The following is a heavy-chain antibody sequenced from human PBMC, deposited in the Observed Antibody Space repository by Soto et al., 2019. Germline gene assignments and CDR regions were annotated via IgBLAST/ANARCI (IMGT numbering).Heavy chain of an antibody. J-gene: IGHJ6*03. Sequence: GGSLRLSCAASGFTFDDYAMHWVRQAPGKGLERVSGISWNSGSIGYADSVKGRFTISRDNAKNSLYLQMNSLRAEDTALYYCAKSFLSSSSSYYYYYYMDVWGKGTTVTVSS. V-gene: IGHV3-9*01. CDR2: ISWNSGSI. CDR1: GFTFDDYA. CDR3: AKSFLSSSSSYYYYYYMDV. D-gene: IGHD6-6*01.